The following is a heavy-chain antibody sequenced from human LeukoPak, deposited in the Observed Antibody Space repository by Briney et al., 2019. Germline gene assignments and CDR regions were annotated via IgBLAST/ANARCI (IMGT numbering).Heavy chain of an antibody. CDR1: GFTFSSYW. D-gene: IGHD6-19*01. CDR3: ASDPDSGGWSTFDN. CDR2: IHGDGKKT. J-gene: IGHJ4*02. V-gene: IGHV3-74*01. Sequence: GGSLRLSCAASGFTFSSYWMHWVRQAPGKGLVWVSRIHGDGKKTTYADSVKGRFTISRDNAKSTLYLQMNSLRVEDTAVYYCASDPDSGGWSTFDNWGQGSLVTVSS.